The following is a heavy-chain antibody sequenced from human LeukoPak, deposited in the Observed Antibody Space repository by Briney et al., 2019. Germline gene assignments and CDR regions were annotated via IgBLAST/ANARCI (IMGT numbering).Heavy chain of an antibody. CDR3: ARHDGSYYTYNFDY. Sequence: SETLSLTCTVSGGSIRNSNYYWGWIRQPPGKGLEWIGSIYYSGSTNYKPSLRSRVTISIDTSKNQFSLKVNSVTAADTAVYYCARHDGSYYTYNFDYWGQGTLVTVSS. J-gene: IGHJ4*02. CDR1: GGSIRNSNYY. CDR2: IYYSGST. D-gene: IGHD3-22*01. V-gene: IGHV4-39*01.